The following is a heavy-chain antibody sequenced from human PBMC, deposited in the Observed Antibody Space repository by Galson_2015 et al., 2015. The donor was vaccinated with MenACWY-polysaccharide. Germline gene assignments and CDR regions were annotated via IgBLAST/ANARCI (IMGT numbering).Heavy chain of an antibody. J-gene: IGHJ4*02. Sequence: SLRLSCAASGFTFSNYWMNWVRQAPGKGLVWVSRIRSDASTTNNADSVKGRFTISRDNAKNTLYLEMNNLRAEDTAVYYCASSISSGKLDYWGQGTLVTVSS. D-gene: IGHD4-23*01. CDR2: IRSDASTT. CDR3: ASSISSGKLDY. CDR1: GFTFSNYW. V-gene: IGHV3-74*01.